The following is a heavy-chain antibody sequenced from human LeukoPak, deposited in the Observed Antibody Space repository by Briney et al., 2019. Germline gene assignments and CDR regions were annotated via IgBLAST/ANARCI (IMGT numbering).Heavy chain of an antibody. V-gene: IGHV4-34*01. Sequence: SSETLSLTCAVYGGSFSGYYWSWIRQPPGKGLEWIGEINHSGSTNYNPSLKSRVTISVNTSKNQFSLKLSSVTAADTAVYYCARGGNSGLTYWGQGTLVTVSS. J-gene: IGHJ4*02. CDR1: GGSFSGYY. CDR2: INHSGST. CDR3: ARGGNSGLTY. D-gene: IGHD5-12*01.